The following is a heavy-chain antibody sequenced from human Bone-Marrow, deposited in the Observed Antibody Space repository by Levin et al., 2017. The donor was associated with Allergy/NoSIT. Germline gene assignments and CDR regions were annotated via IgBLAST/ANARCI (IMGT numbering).Heavy chain of an antibody. CDR3: ARAEAAASTVWYLDY. CDR1: GGSIFGYY. J-gene: IGHJ4*02. D-gene: IGHD6-25*01. CDR2: VYFSGST. V-gene: IGHV4-59*01. Sequence: GSLRLSCAVSGGSIFGYYWSWIRQPPGKGLEWLGSVYFSGSTKYNPSLESRVTISIDTSKNQYSLHLNSVTAADTAVYYCARAEAAASTVWYLDYWGQGALVAVSS.